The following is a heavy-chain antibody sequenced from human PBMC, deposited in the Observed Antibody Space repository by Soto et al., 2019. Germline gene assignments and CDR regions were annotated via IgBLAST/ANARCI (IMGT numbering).Heavy chain of an antibody. Sequence: ASVKVSCKASGYTFTSYYMHWVRQAPGQGLEWMGIINPSGGSTSYAQKFQGRFTMTRDTSTSTVYMELSSLRSEDTAVYYCAGRYCTNWVCYSNYYYCIDVWGKGTTVTVSS. CDR2: INPSGGST. J-gene: IGHJ6*03. D-gene: IGHD2-8*01. CDR1: GYTFTSYY. V-gene: IGHV1-46*01. CDR3: AGRYCTNWVCYSNYYYCIDV.